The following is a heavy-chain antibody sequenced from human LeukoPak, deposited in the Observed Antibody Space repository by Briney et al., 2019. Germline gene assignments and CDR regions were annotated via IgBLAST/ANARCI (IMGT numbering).Heavy chain of an antibody. Sequence: SETLSLTCTVSGGSISSYYWSWIRQPPGKGLEWIGYIYTSGSTNYNSSLKSRVTISVDTSKNQFSLKLSSVTAADTAVYYCARSVGAAAGNYYYYYYMDVWGKGTTVTVSS. CDR1: GGSISSYY. J-gene: IGHJ6*03. CDR2: IYTSGST. D-gene: IGHD6-13*01. CDR3: ARSVGAAAGNYYYYYYMDV. V-gene: IGHV4-4*09.